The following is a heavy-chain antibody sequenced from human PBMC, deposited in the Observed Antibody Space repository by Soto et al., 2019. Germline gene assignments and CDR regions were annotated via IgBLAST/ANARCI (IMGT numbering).Heavy chain of an antibody. J-gene: IGHJ5*02. CDR3: ARVDNILTGYSNWFDP. D-gene: IGHD3-9*01. Sequence: QVQLQESGPGLVKPSETLSLTCTVSGGSMSSYYWSWIRQPPGKGLVWIGYIYYSGSTNYNPSLKSRVTISVDTSKNQFSLRLSSVTAADTAVYYCARVDNILTGYSNWFDPWGQGTLVTVSS. CDR2: IYYSGST. CDR1: GGSMSSYY. V-gene: IGHV4-59*01.